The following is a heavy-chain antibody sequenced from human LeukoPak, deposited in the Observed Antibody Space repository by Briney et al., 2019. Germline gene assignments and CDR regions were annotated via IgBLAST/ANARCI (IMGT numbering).Heavy chain of an antibody. CDR2: INPSGGST. D-gene: IGHD5-18*01. Sequence: ASVKVSCKASGYTFTSYYMHWVRQAPGQGLEWMGIINPSGGSTSYAQKFQGRVTITADKSTSTAYMELSSLRSEDTAVYYCAGGPGGYSYAGGYDYWGQGTLVTVSS. CDR3: AGGPGGYSYAGGYDY. V-gene: IGHV1-46*01. CDR1: GYTFTSYY. J-gene: IGHJ4*02.